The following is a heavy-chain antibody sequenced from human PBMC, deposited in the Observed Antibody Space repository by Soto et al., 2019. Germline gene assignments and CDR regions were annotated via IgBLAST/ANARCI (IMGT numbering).Heavy chain of an antibody. J-gene: IGHJ2*01. CDR3: ATPYNWNFVRYWYFDL. D-gene: IGHD1-7*01. CDR1: GGSISSSSYY. V-gene: IGHV4-39*01. Sequence: QLQLQESGPGLVKPSETLSLTCTVSGGSISSSSYYWGWIRQPPGKGLEWIGSIYYSGSTYYNPSLTSRVTISVDTSKNQFSLKLSSVTAADTAVYYCATPYNWNFVRYWYFDLWGRGTLVTVSS. CDR2: IYYSGST.